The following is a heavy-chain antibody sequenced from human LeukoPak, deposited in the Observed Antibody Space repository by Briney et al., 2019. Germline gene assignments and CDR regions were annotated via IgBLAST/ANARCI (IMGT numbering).Heavy chain of an antibody. CDR2: INPNSGGT. Sequence: ASVKVSCKASGYTFTGYYMHWVRQAPGQGLGWMGWINPNSGGTNYAQKFQGRVTMTRDTSISTAYMELSRLRSDDTAVYYCACSSSGGEWFDPWGQGTLVTVSS. V-gene: IGHV1-2*02. CDR1: GYTFTGYY. D-gene: IGHD6-6*01. J-gene: IGHJ5*02. CDR3: ACSSSGGEWFDP.